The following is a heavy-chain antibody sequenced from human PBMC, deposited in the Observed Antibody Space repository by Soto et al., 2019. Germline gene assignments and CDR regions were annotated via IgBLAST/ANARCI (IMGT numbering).Heavy chain of an antibody. D-gene: IGHD1-1*01. CDR3: ARQNNPYSYIDL. V-gene: IGHV1-3*01. CDR2: INPANGYT. Sequence: GPSVKVSCKPSAYTFTRYAIHWVRQAPGQRLEWMAWINPANGYTKYSQKFQDRVTVTRDTSASTVYMELTSLRSGDTAVYLCARQNNPYSYIDLWGRGTLVTVSS. CDR1: AYTFTRYA. J-gene: IGHJ2*01.